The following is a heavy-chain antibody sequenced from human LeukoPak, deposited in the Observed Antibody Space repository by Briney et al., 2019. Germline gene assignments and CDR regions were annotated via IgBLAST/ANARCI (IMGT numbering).Heavy chain of an antibody. CDR2: ISYDGSNK. Sequence: GGSLRLSCAASGFTFSSYAMHWVRQAPGKGLEWVAVISYDGSNKYYADSVKGRFTISRDNSKNTLYLQMNSLRAEDTAVYYCAKDSHWYCSSTSCYMGSWGQGTLVTVSS. CDR3: AKDSHWYCSSTSCYMGS. J-gene: IGHJ5*02. CDR1: GFTFSSYA. D-gene: IGHD2-2*02. V-gene: IGHV3-30-3*01.